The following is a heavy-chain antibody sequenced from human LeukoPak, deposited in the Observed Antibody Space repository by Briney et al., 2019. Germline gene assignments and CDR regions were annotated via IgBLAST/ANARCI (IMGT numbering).Heavy chain of an antibody. CDR1: GGSISSYY. D-gene: IGHD6-19*01. V-gene: IGHV4-59*01. CDR3: ARVSGSGWPLGGFDY. Sequence: SETLSLTCTVSGGSISSYYWSWIRQPPGKGLEWIGYIYYSGSTNYNPSLKSRVTISVDTSKNQFSLKLSSVPAADTAVYYCARVSGSGWPLGGFDYWGQGTLVTVSS. CDR2: IYYSGST. J-gene: IGHJ4*02.